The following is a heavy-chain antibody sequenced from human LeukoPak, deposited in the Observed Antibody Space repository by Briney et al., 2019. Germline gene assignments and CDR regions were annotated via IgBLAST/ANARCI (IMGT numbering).Heavy chain of an antibody. Sequence: SETLSLTCTVSGGSISSYYWSWIRQPPGKGLEWIGYIYTSGSTNYNPSLKGRVTISVDTSKNQFPLKLSSVTAADTAVYYCARRRYSSSSSYYYYYMDVWGKGTTVTVSS. D-gene: IGHD6-6*01. CDR3: ARRRYSSSSSYYYYYMDV. J-gene: IGHJ6*03. V-gene: IGHV4-4*09. CDR1: GGSISSYY. CDR2: IYTSGST.